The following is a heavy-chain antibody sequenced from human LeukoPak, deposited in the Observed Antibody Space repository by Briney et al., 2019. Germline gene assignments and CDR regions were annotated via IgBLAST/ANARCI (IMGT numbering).Heavy chain of an antibody. Sequence: GGSLRLSCAASGFTFSSYGMHWVRQAPGKGLEWVAFIRYDGSNKYYADSVKGRFTISRDNSKNTLYLQMNSLRAEDTAVYYRATPYYYGSGSYWPFDYWGQGTLVTVSS. D-gene: IGHD3-10*01. CDR1: GFTFSSYG. J-gene: IGHJ4*02. V-gene: IGHV3-30*02. CDR3: ATPYYYGSGSYWPFDY. CDR2: IRYDGSNK.